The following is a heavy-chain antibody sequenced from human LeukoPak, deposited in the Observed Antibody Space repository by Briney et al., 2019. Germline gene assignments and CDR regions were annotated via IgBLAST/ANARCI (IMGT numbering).Heavy chain of an antibody. Sequence: GGSLRLSCAASGFTSSSYSMNWVRQAPGKGLEWVSSISSSSSYIYYADSVKGRFTISRDNAKNSLYLQMNSLRAEDTAVYYCARDGDYCSSTSCYAFDIWGQGTMVTVSS. CDR3: ARDGDYCSSTSCYAFDI. D-gene: IGHD2-2*01. J-gene: IGHJ3*02. CDR1: GFTSSSYS. V-gene: IGHV3-21*01. CDR2: ISSSSSYI.